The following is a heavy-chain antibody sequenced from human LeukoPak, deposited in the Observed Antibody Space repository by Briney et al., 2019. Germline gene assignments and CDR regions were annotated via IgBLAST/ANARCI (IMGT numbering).Heavy chain of an antibody. CDR1: GFAFSSQA. Sequence: GGSLRLSCAASGFAFSSQAMGWVRQAPGKGLEWVSVISDSGSLTYYADSVKGRFTISRDNSKKTLFLQLNSLRAEDTAVYYCAKDARRTNGWYYFDYWGQGAMVTVSS. V-gene: IGHV3-23*01. CDR2: ISDSGSLT. CDR3: AKDARRTNGWYYFDY. D-gene: IGHD6-19*01. J-gene: IGHJ4*02.